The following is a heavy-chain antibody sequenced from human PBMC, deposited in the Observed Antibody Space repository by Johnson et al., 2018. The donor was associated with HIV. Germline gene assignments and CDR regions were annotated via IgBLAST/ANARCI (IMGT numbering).Heavy chain of an antibody. CDR2: ISYDGSNK. J-gene: IGHJ3*02. V-gene: IGHV3-30*04. CDR3: AKSSGSSGAFDI. Sequence: QVQLVESGGGVVQPGRSLRLSCAASGFTFSSYAMHWVRQAPGKGLEWVAVISYDGSNKYYADSVKGRFTISRDNSMHTMYLQMNSLRAEDTAVYYCAKSSGSSGAFDIWGQGTMVTVSS. CDR1: GFTFSSYA. D-gene: IGHD2-15*01.